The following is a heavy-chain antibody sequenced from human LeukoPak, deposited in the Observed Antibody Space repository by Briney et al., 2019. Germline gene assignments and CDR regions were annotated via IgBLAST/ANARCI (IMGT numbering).Heavy chain of an antibody. CDR3: ARSCGGGSCNHFYYGMDV. CDR2: IYYSGST. CDR1: NCSISSYY. Sequence: SETLSLTCTVSNCSISSYYWSWIRQPPGKGLEWIGFIYYSGSTNYNPSLKSRVTISVDTSKNQYSLKLTSVTAADTAMYYCARSCGGGSCNHFYYGMDVWGQGTTVTVSS. J-gene: IGHJ6*02. V-gene: IGHV4-59*08. D-gene: IGHD2-15*01.